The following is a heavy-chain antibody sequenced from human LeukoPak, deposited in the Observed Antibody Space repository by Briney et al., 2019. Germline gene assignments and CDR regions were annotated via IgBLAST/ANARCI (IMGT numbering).Heavy chain of an antibody. CDR3: ARGGGYSAPEAI. J-gene: IGHJ3*02. D-gene: IGHD5-12*01. CDR2: INHSGST. Sequence: GSLRLSCAACGFTFSSYAMSLIRQPPGKGLEWIGEINHSGSTNYNPSLKSRVTISVDTSKNQFSLKLSSVTAADTAVYYCARGGGYSAPEAIWGQGTMVTVSS. CDR1: GFTFSSYA. V-gene: IGHV4-34*01.